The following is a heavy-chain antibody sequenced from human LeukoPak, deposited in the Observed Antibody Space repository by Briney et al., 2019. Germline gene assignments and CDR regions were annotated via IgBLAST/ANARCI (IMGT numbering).Heavy chain of an antibody. CDR1: GFTFSSYG. CDR3: AKEGGFGECLFNYYYYGMDV. D-gene: IGHD3-10*01. CDR2: ISYDGSNK. V-gene: IGHV3-30*18. J-gene: IGHJ6*04. Sequence: GGSLRLSCAASGFTFSSYGMHWVRQAPGKGLEWVAVISYDGSNKYYADSVKGRFTISRDNSKNTLYLQMNSLRAEDTAVYYCAKEGGFGECLFNYYYYGMDVWGKGTTVTVSS.